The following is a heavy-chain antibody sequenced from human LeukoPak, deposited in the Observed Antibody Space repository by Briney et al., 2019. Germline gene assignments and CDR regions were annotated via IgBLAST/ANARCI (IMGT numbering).Heavy chain of an antibody. J-gene: IGHJ4*02. CDR3: ARGYSGSDLGFDY. D-gene: IGHD5-12*01. CDR1: GGSISSYY. V-gene: IGHV4-59*01. CDR2: IYYSGST. Sequence: SETLSLTCTVSGGSISSYYWSWIRQPPGKGLEWIGYIYYSGSTNYNPSLKSRVTISVDTSKNQFSLKLSSVTAADTAVYYCARGYSGSDLGFDYWGQGTLVTVSS.